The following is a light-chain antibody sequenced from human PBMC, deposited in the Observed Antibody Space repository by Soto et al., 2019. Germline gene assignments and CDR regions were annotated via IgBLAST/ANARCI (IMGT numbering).Light chain of an antibody. CDR1: QEIRGA. Sequence: AIQVTQSPASLSASGGDRITITCRASQEIRGALAWYQQKPGKAPKLLIYDVSTLETGVPSRFSGTGSGTEFTLTISSLQPEDFGTYYCQQFNSYPITFGHGTRLEIK. J-gene: IGKJ5*01. CDR3: QQFNSYPIT. CDR2: DVS. V-gene: IGKV1-13*02.